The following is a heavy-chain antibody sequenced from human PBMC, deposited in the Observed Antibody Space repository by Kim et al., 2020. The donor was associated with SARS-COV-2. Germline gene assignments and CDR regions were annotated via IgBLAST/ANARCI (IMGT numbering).Heavy chain of an antibody. CDR3: ARTYSSGWYPSVFDY. V-gene: IGHV4-4*09. D-gene: IGHD6-19*01. J-gene: IGHJ4*02. Sequence: NPTLKSRVTISVDTSKNQFSLKLSSVTAADTAVYYCARTYSSGWYPSVFDYWGQGTLVTVSS.